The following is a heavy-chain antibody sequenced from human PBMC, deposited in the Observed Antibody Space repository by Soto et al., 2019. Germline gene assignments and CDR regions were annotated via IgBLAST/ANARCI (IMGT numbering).Heavy chain of an antibody. CDR3: ARVASLYGDYVICDAFDI. D-gene: IGHD4-17*01. Sequence: GGSLRLSCAASGFTFSSYSMNWVRQAPGKGLEWVSYISSSSSTIYYADSVKGRFTISRDNAKNSLYLQMNSLRAEDTAVYYCARVASLYGDYVICDAFDIWGQGTMVTVSS. CDR1: GFTFSSYS. J-gene: IGHJ3*02. CDR2: ISSSSSTI. V-gene: IGHV3-48*01.